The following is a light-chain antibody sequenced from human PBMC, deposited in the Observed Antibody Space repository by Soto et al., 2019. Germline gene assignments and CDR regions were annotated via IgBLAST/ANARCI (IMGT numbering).Light chain of an antibody. CDR2: RNT. Sequence: QPVLTQPPSASGTPGQRVTISCSGSTSNIGSDTVNWYQQLPGTAPKLLIYRNTQRPSGVPDRFSGSKSGASASLAISGLQSEDEADYYCASWDDSLDVVVFGGGPKLTVL. V-gene: IGLV1-44*01. CDR3: ASWDDSLDVVV. J-gene: IGLJ2*01. CDR1: TSNIGSDT.